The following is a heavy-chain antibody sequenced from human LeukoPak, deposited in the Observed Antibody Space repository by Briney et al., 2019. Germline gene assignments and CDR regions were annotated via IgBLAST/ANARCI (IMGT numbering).Heavy chain of an antibody. Sequence: GASVKVSCKASGGTFSSYAINWVRQATGQGLEWMGWMNPNSGNTGYAQKFQGRVTMTRNTSISTAYMELSSLRSEDTAVYYCARGKDSGLDYWGQGTLVTVSS. D-gene: IGHD5-12*01. CDR1: GGTFSSYA. J-gene: IGHJ4*02. CDR3: ARGKDSGLDY. CDR2: MNPNSGNT. V-gene: IGHV1-8*02.